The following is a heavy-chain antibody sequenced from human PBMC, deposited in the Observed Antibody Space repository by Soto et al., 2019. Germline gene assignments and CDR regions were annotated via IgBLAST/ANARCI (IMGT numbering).Heavy chain of an antibody. Sequence: GGSLRLSCAASGFTFSSYAMSWVRQAPGKGLEWVSAISGSGGSTYYADSVKGRFTISRDNSKNTLYLQMNSLRAEDTAVYYCAKDLYNTCSGGSCYSHAFDIWGQGTMVTVSS. CDR3: AKDLYNTCSGGSCYSHAFDI. J-gene: IGHJ3*02. CDR2: ISGSGGST. D-gene: IGHD2-15*01. CDR1: GFTFSSYA. V-gene: IGHV3-23*01.